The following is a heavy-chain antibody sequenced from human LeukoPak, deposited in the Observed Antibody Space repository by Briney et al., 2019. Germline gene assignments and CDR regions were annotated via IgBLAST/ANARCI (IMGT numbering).Heavy chain of an antibody. Sequence: SETLSLTCDVSGVSFSTYYWSWIRQSPEKGLEWIGEVNHSGYTNLNPSLKSRVTISVDTSKNQFSLKLSSVTAADTAVYYCARQLYGSDYWDQGTLVTVSS. CDR2: VNHSGYT. J-gene: IGHJ4*02. CDR3: ARQLYGSDY. D-gene: IGHD4-17*01. V-gene: IGHV4-34*01. CDR1: GVSFSTYY.